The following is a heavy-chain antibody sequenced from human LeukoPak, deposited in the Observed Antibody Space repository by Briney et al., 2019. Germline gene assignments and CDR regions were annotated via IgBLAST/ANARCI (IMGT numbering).Heavy chain of an antibody. Sequence: SVKVSCKASGGTFSSYAISWVRQAPGQGLEWMGGIIPIFGTANYAQKFQGRVTITADESTSTAYMELSSLRSEDTAVYYCARVFGVVTPYYYGMDVWGQGTTVTVSS. CDR2: IIPIFGTA. CDR3: ARVFGVVTPYYYGMDV. V-gene: IGHV1-69*13. CDR1: GGTFSSYA. D-gene: IGHD3-3*01. J-gene: IGHJ6*02.